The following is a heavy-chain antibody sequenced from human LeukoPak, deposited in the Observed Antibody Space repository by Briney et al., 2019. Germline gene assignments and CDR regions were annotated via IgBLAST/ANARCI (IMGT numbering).Heavy chain of an antibody. CDR2: IYYSGST. Sequence: SETLSLTCTVSGGSISSYYWSWIRQPPGKGLEWIGYIYYSGSTNYNPSLKSRVTISVDTTKNQFSLKLSSVTAADTAVYYCASIPGYWGQGTLVTVSS. D-gene: IGHD2-2*02. CDR1: GGSISSYY. V-gene: IGHV4-59*01. CDR3: ASIPGY. J-gene: IGHJ4*02.